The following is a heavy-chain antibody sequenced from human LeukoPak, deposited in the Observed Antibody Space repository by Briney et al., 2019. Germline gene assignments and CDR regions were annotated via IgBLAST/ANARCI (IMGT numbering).Heavy chain of an antibody. V-gene: IGHV1-18*01. CDR1: GYTFTSYG. J-gene: IGHJ5*02. CDR3: ARDLRSSGQTIGWDWFDP. Sequence: ASVKVSCKASGYTFTSYGIIWVRQAPGQGLEWMGWISAYNGNTNYAQKLQGRVTMTTDTSTSTAYMELRSLRSDDTAVYYCARDLRSSGQTIGWDWFDPWGQGTLVTVSS. D-gene: IGHD6-19*01. CDR2: ISAYNGNT.